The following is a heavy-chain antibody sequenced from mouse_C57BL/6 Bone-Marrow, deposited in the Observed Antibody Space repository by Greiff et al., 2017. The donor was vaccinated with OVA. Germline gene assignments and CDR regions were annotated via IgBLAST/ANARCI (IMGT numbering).Heavy chain of an antibody. CDR3: ASSLYYGPYAMDY. CDR2: INPNNGGT. D-gene: IGHD1-1*01. J-gene: IGHJ4*01. V-gene: IGHV1-26*01. Sequence: EVQLQQSGPELVKPGASVKISCKASGYTFTDYYMNWVKQSHGKSLEWIGDINPNNGGTSYNQKFKGKATLTVDKSSSTAYMELRSLTSEDSAVYYCASSLYYGPYAMDYWGQGTSVTVSS. CDR1: GYTFTDYY.